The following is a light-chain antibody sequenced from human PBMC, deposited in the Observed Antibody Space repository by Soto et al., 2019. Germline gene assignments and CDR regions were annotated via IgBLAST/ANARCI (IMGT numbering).Light chain of an antibody. V-gene: IGLV2-14*03. CDR3: SSFTSSSSYF. J-gene: IGLJ1*01. Sequence: SALAQPASVSGSPGQSITISCTGTSSDVGSYNSVSWYQQYPGKAPTLMIHDVSNRPSGVSTRFSGSKSGNTASLTISGLQAEDEADYYCSSFTSSSSYFFGSGTKLTVL. CDR1: SSDVGSYNS. CDR2: DVS.